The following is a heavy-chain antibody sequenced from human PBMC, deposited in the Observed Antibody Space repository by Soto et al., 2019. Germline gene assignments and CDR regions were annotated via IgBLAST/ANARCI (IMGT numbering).Heavy chain of an antibody. CDR3: TRDPHALDY. V-gene: IGHV3-48*01. Sequence: GGSLRLSCAASGFTFNTYSMNWVRQAPGKGLEWVSYISRTNTIHYADSVRGRFTISRDNAKNSLYLQMNSLRAEDTAVYFCTRDPHALDYWGQGT. CDR2: ISRTNTI. CDR1: GFTFNTYS. J-gene: IGHJ4*02.